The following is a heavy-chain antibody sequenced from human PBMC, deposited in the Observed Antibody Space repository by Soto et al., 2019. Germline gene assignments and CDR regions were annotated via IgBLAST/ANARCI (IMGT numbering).Heavy chain of an antibody. CDR1: GFTFSNAW. Sequence: GGSLSPACAASGFTFSNAWMSWVRHAPRQGLEWVGRIKSKADGGTTDYPAPVRGRFTILRDDSKNMPYLHMTRRKTEDTAVYYYNTDRGAVTTGGYWYYYGMDVWGQGTTVTVSS. D-gene: IGHD4-17*01. CDR3: NTDRGAVTTGGYWYYYGMDV. CDR2: IKSKADGGTT. J-gene: IGHJ6*02. V-gene: IGHV3-15*01.